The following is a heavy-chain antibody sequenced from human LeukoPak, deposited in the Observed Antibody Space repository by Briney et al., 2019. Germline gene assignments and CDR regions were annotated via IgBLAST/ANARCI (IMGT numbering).Heavy chain of an antibody. CDR2: INHSGST. CDR3: ARGDNIVVVTEPDAFDI. V-gene: IGHV4-34*01. D-gene: IGHD2-21*02. CDR1: GGSFSGCY. Sequence: LETLSLTCAVYGGSFSGCYWSWIRQPPGKGLEWIGEINHSGSTNYNPSLKSRVTISVDTSKNQFSLKLSSVTAADTAVYYCARGDNIVVVTEPDAFDIWGQGTMVTVSS. J-gene: IGHJ3*02.